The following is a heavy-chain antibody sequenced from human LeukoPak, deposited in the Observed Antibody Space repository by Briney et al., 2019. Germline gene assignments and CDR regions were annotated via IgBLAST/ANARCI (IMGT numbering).Heavy chain of an antibody. CDR2: INPKSGVT. J-gene: IGHJ4*02. CDR3: ARLREVSSGSEHY. V-gene: IGHV1-2*02. Sequence: ASVNVSCKASGYTFTGYYMHWVRQAPGQGVEWMGWINPKSGVTKYAPKLQGRVTMTRDKAISTAYMEMSRLRSDDTALYYCARLREVSSGSEHYWGQGTLVTVSS. D-gene: IGHD1-26*01. CDR1: GYTFTGYY.